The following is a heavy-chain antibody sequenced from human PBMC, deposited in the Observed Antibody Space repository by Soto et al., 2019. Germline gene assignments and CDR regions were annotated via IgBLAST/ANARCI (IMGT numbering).Heavy chain of an antibody. Sequence: QVQLVESGGGVVQPGRSLRLSCAASGFTFRSYGMHWVRQAPGKGLDWMAVISFDGSDKYYADSVKGRFTISRDNSKNTLYLQMNSLRVEDTAVYYCAKMTRGYTYGLDYWGQGTLVTVSS. CDR2: ISFDGSDK. CDR3: AKMTRGYTYGLDY. J-gene: IGHJ4*02. D-gene: IGHD5-18*01. CDR1: GFTFRSYG. V-gene: IGHV3-30*18.